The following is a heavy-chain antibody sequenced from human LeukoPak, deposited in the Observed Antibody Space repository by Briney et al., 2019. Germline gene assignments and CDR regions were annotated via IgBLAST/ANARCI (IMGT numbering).Heavy chain of an antibody. CDR2: ISGRGGST. CDR3: ANPRLERRNY. J-gene: IGHJ4*02. CDR1: GFTFSSDA. Sequence: GGSLRLSCAAAGFTFSSDAMSWVRQAAGKGLEWVSAISGRGGSTYYAHSVKGRLTIYRDNSKNTLYLQTHSLRAEDTAVYYCANPRLERRNYWGQGTLVTVSS. D-gene: IGHD1-1*01. V-gene: IGHV3-23*01.